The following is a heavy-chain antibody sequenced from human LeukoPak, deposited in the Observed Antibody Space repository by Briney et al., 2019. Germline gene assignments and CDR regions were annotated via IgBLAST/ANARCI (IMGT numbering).Heavy chain of an antibody. J-gene: IGHJ6*02. Sequence: GGSLRLSCAASGFTVSSNYVSWVRQAPGKGLEWVSAISGSGGSTYYADSVKGRFTISRDNSKNTLYLQMNSLRAEDTAVYYCARDRRYYYGMDVWGQGTTVTVSS. CDR3: ARDRRYYYGMDV. CDR2: ISGSGGST. V-gene: IGHV3-23*01. CDR1: GFTVSSNY.